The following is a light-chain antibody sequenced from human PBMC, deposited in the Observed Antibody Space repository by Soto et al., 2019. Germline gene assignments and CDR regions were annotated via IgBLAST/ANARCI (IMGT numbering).Light chain of an antibody. V-gene: IGKV3-20*01. J-gene: IGKJ1*01. Sequence: EIVLTQSPGTLSLSPGERATLSCRASQSVSSSYLAWYQQKPGQAPRLLIYGVSTRATGTPDRFSASGSATDFTLSISRLEPEDFAVYFCHQYGASPWTFGQGTKVDIK. CDR3: HQYGASPWT. CDR2: GVS. CDR1: QSVSSSY.